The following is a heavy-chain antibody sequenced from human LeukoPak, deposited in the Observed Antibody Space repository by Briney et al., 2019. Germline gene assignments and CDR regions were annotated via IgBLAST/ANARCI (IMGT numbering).Heavy chain of an antibody. V-gene: IGHV4-34*01. D-gene: IGHD3-3*01. CDR3: ARLSPVLRFLEWFGVVGYFDY. CDR2: INHSGST. Sequence: SETLSLTCAVYGGSFSGYYWSWIRQPPGKGLEWIGEINHSGSTNYNPPLKSRVTISVDTSKNQFSLKLSSVTAADTAVYYCARLSPVLRFLEWFGVVGYFDYWGQGTLVTVSS. J-gene: IGHJ4*02. CDR1: GGSFSGYY.